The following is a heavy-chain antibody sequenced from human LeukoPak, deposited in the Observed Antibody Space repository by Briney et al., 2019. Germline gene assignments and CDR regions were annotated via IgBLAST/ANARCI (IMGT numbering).Heavy chain of an antibody. D-gene: IGHD5-18*01. CDR1: GYSFTNYW. J-gene: IGHJ4*02. CDR2: VYPGDSDT. V-gene: IGHV5-51*01. CDR3: AMSVDTAMPTIFDY. Sequence: GESLKISCKGSGYSFTNYWIGWVRQMPGKGLEWMGIVYPGDSDTRYGPSFQGQVTISADKSISTAYLQWSSLKASDTAMYYCAMSVDTAMPTIFDYWGQGTLVTVSS.